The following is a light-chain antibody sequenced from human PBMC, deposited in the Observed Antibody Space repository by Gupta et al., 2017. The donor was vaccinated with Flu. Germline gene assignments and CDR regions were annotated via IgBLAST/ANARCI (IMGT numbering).Light chain of an antibody. CDR1: QSVSSSS. Sequence: EIVFTQSPGTLSLSPGERATLSCRASQSVSSSSLAWYQQKPGQAPRLLIYGASRRATGIPDRFSGSGSGTDFTLTISRLEPEDFAVYYCQQYGSSPWTFGQGTKVEIK. CDR2: GAS. CDR3: QQYGSSPWT. V-gene: IGKV3-20*01. J-gene: IGKJ1*01.